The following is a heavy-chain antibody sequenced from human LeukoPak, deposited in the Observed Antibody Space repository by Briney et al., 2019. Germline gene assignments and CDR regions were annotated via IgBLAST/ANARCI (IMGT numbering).Heavy chain of an antibody. CDR3: AKVAYYDILTGYMYYFDY. V-gene: IGHV3-23*01. CDR2: ISGSGGST. J-gene: IGHJ4*02. CDR1: GFTFSSYA. Sequence: PGGSLRLSCAASGFTFSSYAMSWVRQAPGKGLEWVSAISGSGGSTYYADSVKGRFTISRDNSKNTLYLQMNSLRAEDTAVYYCAKVAYYDILTGYMYYFDYWGQGTLVTVSP. D-gene: IGHD3-9*01.